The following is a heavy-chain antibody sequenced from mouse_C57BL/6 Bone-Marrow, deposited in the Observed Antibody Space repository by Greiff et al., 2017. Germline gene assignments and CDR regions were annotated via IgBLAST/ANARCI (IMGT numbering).Heavy chain of an antibody. CDR2: IYPRSGST. D-gene: IGHD4-1*01. CDR3: ARHLLGPSFDV. CDR1: GYTFTSYG. Sequence: VQLQQSGAELARPGASVKLSCKASGYTFTSYGISWVKQRTGQGLEWIGEIYPRSGSTYYNEKFKGKATLTADKSSSTASMELRSLTAEDSAVYFCARHLLGPSFDVWGKGTTLTVSS. J-gene: IGHJ2*01. V-gene: IGHV1-81*01.